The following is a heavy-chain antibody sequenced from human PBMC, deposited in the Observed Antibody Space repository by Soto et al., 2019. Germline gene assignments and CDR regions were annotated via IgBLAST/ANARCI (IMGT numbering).Heavy chain of an antibody. J-gene: IGHJ6*02. CDR2: INPNSGGT. V-gene: IGHV1-2*04. CDR3: ASEQWLELSSYYYYYGMDV. CDR1: GYTFTGYY. Sequence: ASVKVSCKASGYTFTGYYMHWVRQAPGQGLEWMGWINPNSGGTNYAQKFQGWVTMTRDTFISTAYMELSRLRSDDTAVYYCASEQWLELSSYYYYYGMDVWGQGTTVTVSS. D-gene: IGHD6-19*01.